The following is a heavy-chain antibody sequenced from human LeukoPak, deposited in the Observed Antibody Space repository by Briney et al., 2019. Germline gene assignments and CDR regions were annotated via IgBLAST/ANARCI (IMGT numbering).Heavy chain of an antibody. J-gene: IGHJ5*02. CDR2: IYYSGST. Sequence: SETLSLTCTVSGGSISSSSYYWGWIRQPPGKGLEWIGSIYYSGSTYYNPSLKSRVTISVDTSKNQFSLKLSSVTAADTAVYYCARVVGVLLWFGELSGGWFDPWGQGTLVTVSS. CDR1: GGSISSSSYY. CDR3: ARVVGVLLWFGELSGGWFDP. V-gene: IGHV4-39*07. D-gene: IGHD3-10*01.